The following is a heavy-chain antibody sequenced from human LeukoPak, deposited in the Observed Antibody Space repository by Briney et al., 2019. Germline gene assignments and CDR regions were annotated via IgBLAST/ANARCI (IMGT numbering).Heavy chain of an antibody. D-gene: IGHD5-24*01. V-gene: IGHV3-21*01. Sequence: NAGGSLRLSCAASGFTFSSYSMNWVRQAPGKGLEWVSSISSSRSYIYYADSVKGRFTISRDNAKNSLYLQMNSLRAEDTAVYYCARVMEMATIIYYYGMDVWGQGTTVTVSS. CDR1: GFTFSSYS. CDR3: ARVMEMATIIYYYGMDV. J-gene: IGHJ6*02. CDR2: ISSSRSYI.